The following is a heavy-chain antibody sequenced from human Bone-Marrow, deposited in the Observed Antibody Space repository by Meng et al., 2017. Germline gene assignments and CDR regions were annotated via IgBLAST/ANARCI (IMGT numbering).Heavy chain of an antibody. CDR3: ARGGYSYGRNYYYYYGMDV. CDR2: IIPIFGTA. D-gene: IGHD5-18*01. Sequence: SVKVSCKASGGTFSSYAISWVRQAPGQGLEWMGGIIPIFGTANYAQKFQGRVTITADESTSTAYMELSSLRSEDTAVYYCARGGYSYGRNYYYYYGMDVWGQGTTVTVSS. CDR1: GGTFSSYA. V-gene: IGHV1-69*13. J-gene: IGHJ6*02.